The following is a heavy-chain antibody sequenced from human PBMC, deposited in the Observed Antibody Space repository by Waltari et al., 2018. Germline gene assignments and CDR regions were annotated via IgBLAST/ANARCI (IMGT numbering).Heavy chain of an antibody. CDR1: GGSISSSSYY. D-gene: IGHD3-16*01. Sequence: QLQLQESGPGLVKPSETLSLTCTVSGGSISSSSYYWGWIRQPPGKGLEWIGSIYYSGSSCYDPSLKIRVTISVDTSKNQFSLKVSSVTAADTAGYDCAGEGAGYWGQGTLVTVSS. V-gene: IGHV4-39*07. J-gene: IGHJ4*02. CDR2: IYYSGSS. CDR3: AGEGAGY.